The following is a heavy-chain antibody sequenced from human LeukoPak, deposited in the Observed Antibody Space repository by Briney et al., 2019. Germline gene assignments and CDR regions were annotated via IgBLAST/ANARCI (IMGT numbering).Heavy chain of an antibody. CDR2: INHSGST. Sequence: SETLSLTCTVSGYSISSGYYWSRIRRPPGKGLKWIGEINHSGSTNYNPSLKSRVTISLDTSKSQFSLKVRYVTAADTAVYYCARGLNDSWTGENYWGQGTLVTVSS. J-gene: IGHJ4*02. V-gene: IGHV4-38-2*02. CDR3: ARGLNDSWTGENY. D-gene: IGHD3-3*01. CDR1: GYSISSGYY.